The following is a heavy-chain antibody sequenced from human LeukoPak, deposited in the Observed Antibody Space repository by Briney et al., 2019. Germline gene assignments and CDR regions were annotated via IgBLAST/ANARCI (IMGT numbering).Heavy chain of an antibody. J-gene: IGHJ4*02. D-gene: IGHD2-15*01. Sequence: PGGSLRLSCAASGFTFSSYGMHWVRQAPGKGLEWVAVISYDGSNKYYADSVKGRFTISRDNSKNTLYLQMNSLRAEDTAVYYCAKDLGSGGTFDYWGQGTLVTVSS. V-gene: IGHV3-30*18. CDR1: GFTFSSYG. CDR3: AKDLGSGGTFDY. CDR2: ISYDGSNK.